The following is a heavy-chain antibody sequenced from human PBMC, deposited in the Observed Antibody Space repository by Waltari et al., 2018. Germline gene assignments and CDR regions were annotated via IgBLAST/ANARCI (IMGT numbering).Heavy chain of an antibody. D-gene: IGHD3-3*01. V-gene: IGHV1-46*01. CDR2: INAIDGRT. Sequence: QVQLVQSGAEVKKPGASVKVSCKASGYTFTSYYMHWVRQATGQGLEWMGIINAIDGRTSYAQKFQGRVTMTRDTSTSTVYMELSSLRSEDTAVYYCAREKRVRFYGYGMDVWGQGTTVTVSS. CDR3: AREKRVRFYGYGMDV. J-gene: IGHJ6*02. CDR1: GYTFTSYY.